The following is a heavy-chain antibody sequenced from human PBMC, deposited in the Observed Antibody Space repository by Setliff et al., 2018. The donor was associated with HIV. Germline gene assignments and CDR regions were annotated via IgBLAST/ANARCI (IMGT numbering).Heavy chain of an antibody. CDR3: ARAHYDIGNYYMDV. V-gene: IGHV4-61*09. CDR2: IYTSGST. J-gene: IGHJ6*03. Sequence: KPSETLSLTCNVSGGSISSGNYYWSWIRLPAGKGLEWVGHIYTSGSTSYNPSLKSRVTISVDTSKNQFSLKLRSVTAADTAVYYCARAHYDIGNYYMDVWGKGTTVTVSS. CDR1: GGSISSGNYY. D-gene: IGHD3-9*01.